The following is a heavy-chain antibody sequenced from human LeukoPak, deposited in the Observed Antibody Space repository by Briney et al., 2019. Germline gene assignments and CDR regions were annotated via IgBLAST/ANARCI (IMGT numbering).Heavy chain of an antibody. J-gene: IGHJ4*02. CDR1: GGPISSYY. V-gene: IGHV4-4*09. CDR3: ARGGARGLYFDY. CDR2: IYTSGST. Sequence: SETLSLTCTVSGGPISSYYWSWIRQPPGKGQEWIGYIYTSGSTNYNPSLKSRVTISVDTSKNQFSLKLSSVTAADTAVYYCARGGARGLYFDYWGQGTLVTVSS. D-gene: IGHD3-10*01.